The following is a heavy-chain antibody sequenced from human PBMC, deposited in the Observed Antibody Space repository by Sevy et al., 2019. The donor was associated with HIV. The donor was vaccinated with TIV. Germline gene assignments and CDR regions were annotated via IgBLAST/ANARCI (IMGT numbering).Heavy chain of an antibody. CDR1: GFTFSSYA. V-gene: IGHV3-30-3*01. CDR2: ISYDGSNK. CDR3: AREYCGGDCYPDY. J-gene: IGHJ4*02. D-gene: IGHD2-21*02. Sequence: GGSLRLSCAASGFTFSSYAMHWVRQAPGKGLEWVAVISYDGSNKDYADSVKGRFTISRDNSKNTLYLQMNSLRAEDTAVYYCAREYCGGDCYPDYWGQGTLVTVSS.